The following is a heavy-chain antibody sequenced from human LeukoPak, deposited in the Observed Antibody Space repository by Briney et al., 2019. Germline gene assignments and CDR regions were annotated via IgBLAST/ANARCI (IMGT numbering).Heavy chain of an antibody. CDR1: GFTFSSYG. CDR3: ARDPELWDYYDSSGYSSAFDI. Sequence: GGTLRLSCTASGFTFSSYGMSWVRQAPGKGLEWVSAISGSDGGTNYADSVKGRFTISRDNSKNTLYLQMNSLRAEDTAVYYCARDPELWDYYDSSGYSSAFDIWGQGTMVTVSS. J-gene: IGHJ3*02. D-gene: IGHD3-22*01. V-gene: IGHV3-23*01. CDR2: ISGSDGGT.